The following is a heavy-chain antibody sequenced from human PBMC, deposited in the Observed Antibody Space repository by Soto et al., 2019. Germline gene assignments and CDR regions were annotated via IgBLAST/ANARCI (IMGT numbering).Heavy chain of an antibody. CDR1: GYTFKNSD. Sequence: QVQLVQSGAEVKKPGASVKVSCKASGYTFKNSDINWVRQAPGQGLEWMGWMNPDSGHAAYAQKFQGRVTLTTSTSTSTVYMEKRSLGSEDSAVYYCARRPHCSGGICYYGLDNWGQGTLVTVSS. V-gene: IGHV1-8*02. CDR3: ARRPHCSGGICYYGLDN. J-gene: IGHJ4*02. D-gene: IGHD2-15*01. CDR2: MNPDSGHA.